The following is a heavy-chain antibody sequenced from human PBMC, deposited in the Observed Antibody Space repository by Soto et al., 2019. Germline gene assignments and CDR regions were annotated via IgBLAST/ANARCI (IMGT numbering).Heavy chain of an antibody. J-gene: IGHJ4*02. CDR3: AKPRGPQWEFLGGFDY. Sequence: EVHVLESGGGLVQPGESLRLSCAASGFPFINFAMSWVRQAPGKGLEWVSSISGSGGPTYYADSVKGRFTISRGNSKNTLYLQLNSLRVEDTARLYCAKPRGPQWEFLGGFDYWGQGILVTVSS. CDR2: ISGSGGPT. D-gene: IGHD1-26*01. CDR1: GFPFINFA. V-gene: IGHV3-23*01.